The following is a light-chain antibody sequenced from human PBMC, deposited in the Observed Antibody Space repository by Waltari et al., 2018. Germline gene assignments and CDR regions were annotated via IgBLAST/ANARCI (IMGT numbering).Light chain of an antibody. CDR2: GAS. Sequence: DTVLTQSPDTLSLSPGERATPSCRASQSFSNNLAWYQQKPGQAPRLLIYGASNRATGIPARFSGSGSGTDFTLTISSLEPEDFAVYYCQQRSNWPLTFGGGTKVEIK. J-gene: IGKJ4*01. CDR3: QQRSNWPLT. CDR1: QSFSNN. V-gene: IGKV3-11*01.